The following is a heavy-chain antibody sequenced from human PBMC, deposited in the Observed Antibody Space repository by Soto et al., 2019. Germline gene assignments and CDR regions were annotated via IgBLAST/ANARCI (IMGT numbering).Heavy chain of an antibody. CDR3: ARVAFTDYDSSGYYYYGMDV. Sequence: GDSVRIDSKTSGYTFTGYYMHWVRQATGQGLEWMGWINPNSGGTNYAQKFQGWVTMTRDTSISTAYMELSRLRSDDTAVYYCARVAFTDYDSSGYYYYGMDVWGQGTTVTVFS. CDR2: INPNSGGT. D-gene: IGHD3-22*01. CDR1: GYTFTGYY. J-gene: IGHJ6*02. V-gene: IGHV1-2*04.